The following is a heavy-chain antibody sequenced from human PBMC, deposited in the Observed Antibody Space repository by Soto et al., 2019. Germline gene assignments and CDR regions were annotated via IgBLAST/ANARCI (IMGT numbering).Heavy chain of an antibody. CDR2: ISYDGSNK. D-gene: IGHD6-19*01. Sequence: QVQLVESGGGVVQPGRSLRLSCAASGFTFSSYAMHWVRQAPGKGLEWVAVISYDGSNKYYADSVNGRFTISRDNSKNTLYLQMNSLRAEDTAVYYCARDGEQWLARGSFDYWGQGTLVTVSS. J-gene: IGHJ4*02. V-gene: IGHV3-30-3*01. CDR1: GFTFSSYA. CDR3: ARDGEQWLARGSFDY.